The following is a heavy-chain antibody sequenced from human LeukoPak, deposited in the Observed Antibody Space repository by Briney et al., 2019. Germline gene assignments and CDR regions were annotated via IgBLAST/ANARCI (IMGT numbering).Heavy chain of an antibody. D-gene: IGHD5-12*01. CDR1: GYTFTSYG. CDR3: ARTSHYVDIAATIPYGIYYFDY. J-gene: IGHJ4*02. V-gene: IGHV1-18*01. CDR2: ISAYNGDT. Sequence: ASVKVSCKASGYTFTSYGINWVRQAPGQGLEWMGWISAYNGDTNYAQKLQGRVTMTTDTSTSTASIEIRRLRSDDTAVYYCARTSHYVDIAATIPYGIYYFDYWGQGTLVTVSS.